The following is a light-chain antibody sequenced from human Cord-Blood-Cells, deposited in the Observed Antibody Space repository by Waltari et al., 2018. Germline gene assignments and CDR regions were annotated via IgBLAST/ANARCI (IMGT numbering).Light chain of an antibody. CDR1: SSDVGRYNL. J-gene: IGLJ1*01. CDR2: EGS. Sequence: QSALTQPASVSGSPGQSITIPCTGTSSDVGRYNLVSWYQQHPGKAPKLMIYEGSKRPSGVSNRFSGSKSGNTASLTISGLQAEDEADYYCCSHAGSSTYVFGTGTKVTVL. V-gene: IGLV2-23*01. CDR3: CSHAGSSTYV.